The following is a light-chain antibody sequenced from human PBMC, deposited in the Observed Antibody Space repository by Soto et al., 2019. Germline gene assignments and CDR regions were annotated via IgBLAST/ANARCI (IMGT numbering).Light chain of an antibody. Sequence: DIQMTQSPSSLSASVGDRVTITCRASQSITNRLNWYQQKPGKAPKLLIYAASSFQSGVPSRFSGSGDGTDFTLTISSLQPEDFATYFCQQSYSAPYTFGQGIKLEIK. CDR3: QQSYSAPYT. J-gene: IGKJ2*01. CDR1: QSITNR. CDR2: AAS. V-gene: IGKV1-39*01.